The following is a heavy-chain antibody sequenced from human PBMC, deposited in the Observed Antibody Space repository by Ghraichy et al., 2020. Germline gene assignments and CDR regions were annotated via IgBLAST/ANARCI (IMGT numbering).Heavy chain of an antibody. CDR3: AKASAKYWRYGMDV. Sequence: GGSLRLSCAASGFIFSNYGMIWVRQAPGKGLEWVSAISDSGGNTNYADSVKDRFTISRDSSRNTLYLQMNSLRVEDTAVYHCAKASAKYWRYGMDVWGQGTTVTVSS. J-gene: IGHJ6*02. V-gene: IGHV3-23*01. CDR2: ISDSGGNT. D-gene: IGHD2-8*02. CDR1: GFIFSNYG.